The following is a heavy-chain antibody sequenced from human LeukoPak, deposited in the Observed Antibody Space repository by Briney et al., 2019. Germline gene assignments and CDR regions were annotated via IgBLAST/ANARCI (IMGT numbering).Heavy chain of an antibody. D-gene: IGHD2-2*01. CDR3: ANAVPAAKGIPGYYYMDV. V-gene: IGHV1-69*01. J-gene: IGHJ6*03. CDR2: IMPIFGTT. Sequence: SVKVSCKASGGTFSSYAISWVPQAPGQGLEWMGGIMPIFGTTNYAQKFQGRVTITADESTSTAYMELSSLRSEDTAVYSCANAVPAAKGIPGYYYMDVWGKGTTVTVSS. CDR1: GGTFSSYA.